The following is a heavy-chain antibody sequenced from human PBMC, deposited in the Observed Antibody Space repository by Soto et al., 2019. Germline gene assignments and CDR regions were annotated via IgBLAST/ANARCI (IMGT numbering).Heavy chain of an antibody. CDR1: GYTFISYA. V-gene: IGHV1-3*04. J-gene: IGHJ6*02. Sequence: QVQVMQSGAEVKKPGASVKVSCMTSGYTFISYALNWVRQAPGQRLEWMGRINTGNGNTDYSQRFQGRITITRGTSATTTYLELPSLRPEDTAVYYCATAEGTVTTGWYGLDVWGQGTTVTVSS. CDR3: ATAEGTVTTGWYGLDV. CDR2: INTGNGNT. D-gene: IGHD4-17*01.